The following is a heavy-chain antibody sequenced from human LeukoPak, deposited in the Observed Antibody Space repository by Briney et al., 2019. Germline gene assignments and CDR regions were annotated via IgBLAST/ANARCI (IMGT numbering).Heavy chain of an antibody. CDR1: GGSFSGYY. Sequence: SETLSLTCAVYGGSFSGYYWSWIRQPPGKGLEWIGEINHSGSTNYNPSLKSRVTISVDTSKNQFSLKLSSVTAADTAVYYCARGRRHVRCKRGCHDAFDIWGQGTMVTVSS. D-gene: IGHD2-15*01. CDR3: ARGRRHVRCKRGCHDAFDI. J-gene: IGHJ3*02. V-gene: IGHV4-34*01. CDR2: INHSGST.